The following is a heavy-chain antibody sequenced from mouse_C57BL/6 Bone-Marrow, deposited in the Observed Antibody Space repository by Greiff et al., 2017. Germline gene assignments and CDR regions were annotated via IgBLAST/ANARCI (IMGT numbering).Heavy chain of an antibody. CDR3: TREGFYYGNYFAWFAY. J-gene: IGHJ3*01. V-gene: IGHV5-9-1*02. Sequence: EVKLMESGEGLVKPGGSLKLSCAASGFTFSSYAMSWVRQTPEKRLEWVAYISSGGDYIYYADTVKGRFTISRDNARNTLYLQMSSLKSEDTAMYYCTREGFYYGNYFAWFAYWGQGTLVTVSA. CDR1: GFTFSSYA. CDR2: ISSGGDYI. D-gene: IGHD2-1*01.